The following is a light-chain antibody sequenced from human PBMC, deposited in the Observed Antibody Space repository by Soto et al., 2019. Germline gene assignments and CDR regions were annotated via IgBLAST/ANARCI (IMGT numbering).Light chain of an antibody. CDR2: EVS. J-gene: IGLJ1*01. Sequence: QSALTQPASVSGSPGQSITISCTGTSSDVGGYDFVSWYQHHPGKAPKLMIYEVSTRPSGVSDRFSGSKSGNTASLTISGLQAEDEADYYCRSYTSDWGVLGTGTKAPS. CDR3: RSYTSDWGV. CDR1: SSDVGGYDF. V-gene: IGLV2-14*01.